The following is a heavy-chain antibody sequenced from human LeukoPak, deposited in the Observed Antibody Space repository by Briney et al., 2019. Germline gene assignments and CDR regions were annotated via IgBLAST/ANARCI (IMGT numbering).Heavy chain of an antibody. CDR3: ARMNYISTGWGAPFDY. CDR1: GFTFDNYA. D-gene: IGHD1-7*01. CDR2: ISRNSDSR. J-gene: IGHJ4*02. Sequence: SLRLSCAASGFTFDNYAMHWVRQAPGKGLEWVSGISRNSDSRAYVDSVKGRFTISRDNAKSSLSLQMNSLRVEDTAVYYCARMNYISTGWGAPFDYWGQGVLVTVSS. V-gene: IGHV3-9*01.